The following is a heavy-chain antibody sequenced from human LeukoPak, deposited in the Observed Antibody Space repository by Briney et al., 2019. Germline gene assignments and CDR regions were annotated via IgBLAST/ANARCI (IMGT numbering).Heavy chain of an antibody. V-gene: IGHV3-21*04. J-gene: IGHJ3*02. Sequence: RTGGSLRLSCAASGFTFSSYSMNWVRQAPGKGLEWVSSISSSSSYIYYADSVKGRFTISRDNAKNSLYLQMNSLRAEDTAVYYCARTSSQYVDAFDIWGQGTMVTVSS. CDR3: ARTSSQYVDAFDI. CDR2: ISSSSSYI. D-gene: IGHD2-15*01. CDR1: GFTFSSYS.